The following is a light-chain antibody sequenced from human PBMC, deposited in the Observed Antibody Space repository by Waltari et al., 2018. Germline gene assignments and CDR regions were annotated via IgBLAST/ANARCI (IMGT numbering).Light chain of an antibody. CDR3: QQYNIWPWT. V-gene: IGKV3-15*01. J-gene: IGKJ1*01. Sequence: ELVMTQSPATLSVSPGERASLSCRASQSASTSLAWYQQTPGQAPRLLIYRASTRAAATPDRFSGSGSGTEFTLTISSLQSEDSAIYYCQQYNIWPWTFGQGTKVDIK. CDR2: RAS. CDR1: QSASTS.